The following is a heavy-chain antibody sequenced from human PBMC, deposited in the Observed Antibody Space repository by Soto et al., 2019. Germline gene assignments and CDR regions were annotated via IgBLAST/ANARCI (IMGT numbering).Heavy chain of an antibody. D-gene: IGHD5-18*01. CDR1: GSIFDDYA. Sequence: PVGSLRLSCAASGSIFDDYAMHWVRQAPGKGLEWVSGINWNTGSIGYADSVKGRFTISKDHTKNSLYLQMNSLRAEDTALYYCAKALSGYTYGPIDYWGQGTLVTVSS. V-gene: IGHV3-9*01. CDR3: AKALSGYTYGPIDY. CDR2: INWNTGSI. J-gene: IGHJ4*02.